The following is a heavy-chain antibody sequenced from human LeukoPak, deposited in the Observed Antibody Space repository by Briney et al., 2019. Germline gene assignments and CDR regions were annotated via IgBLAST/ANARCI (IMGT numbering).Heavy chain of an antibody. D-gene: IGHD2-2*01. CDR2: INPNSGGT. V-gene: IGHV1-2*02. Sequence: GASVKVSCKASGYTFTGYYMHWVRQAPGQGLEWMGWINPNSGGTNYVQKFQGRVTMTRDTSISTAYMELSRLRSDDTAVYYRARESPTGCSSTSCYRSWFDPWGQGTLVTVSS. CDR1: GYTFTGYY. CDR3: ARESPTGCSSTSCYRSWFDP. J-gene: IGHJ5*02.